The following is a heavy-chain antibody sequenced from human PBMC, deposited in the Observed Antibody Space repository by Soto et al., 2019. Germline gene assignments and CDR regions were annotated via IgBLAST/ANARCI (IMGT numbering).Heavy chain of an antibody. D-gene: IGHD5-18*01. Sequence: QVYLVQSGAEVRRPGASVKVSCTAFGYILTGYSLHWVRQAPGQGLEWMGWIDPNSGATNSAERFHGRVSMTRGTSISAASLELSSMRSDNTAVYYCARGYGSSPNMELRFGMDVWGQGTTISVSS. CDR3: ARGYGSSPNMELRFGMDV. J-gene: IGHJ6*02. CDR2: IDPNSGAT. V-gene: IGHV1-2*02. CDR1: GYILTGYS.